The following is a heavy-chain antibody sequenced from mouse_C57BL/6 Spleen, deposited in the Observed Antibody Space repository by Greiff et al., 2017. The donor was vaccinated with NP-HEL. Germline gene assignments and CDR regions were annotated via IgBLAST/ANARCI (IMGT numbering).Heavy chain of an antibody. CDR2: INPNNGGT. J-gene: IGHJ1*03. CDR3: ARYDYHWYFDV. CDR1: GYTFTDYY. Sequence: QLQQSGPELVKPGASVKISCKASGYTFTDYYMNWVKQSHGKSLEWIGDINPNNGGTSYNQKFKGKATLTVDKSSSTAYMELRSLTSEDSAVYYCARYDYHWYFDVWGTGTTVTVSS. V-gene: IGHV1-26*01. D-gene: IGHD2-4*01.